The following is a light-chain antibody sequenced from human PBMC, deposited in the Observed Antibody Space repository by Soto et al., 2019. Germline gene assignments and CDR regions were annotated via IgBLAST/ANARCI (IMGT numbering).Light chain of an antibody. CDR3: QHFHNWPPWT. V-gene: IGKV3-15*01. J-gene: IGKJ1*01. CDR2: DAS. CDR1: QSVSSS. Sequence: EVVMTQSPDTLSVSPGERATLSCRASQSVSSSLAWYQQKPGQAPRLLIYDASTRATGVPARFSGSGSGTEFTLTISSLQSEDVAVYYCQHFHNWPPWTFGQGTRVEIK.